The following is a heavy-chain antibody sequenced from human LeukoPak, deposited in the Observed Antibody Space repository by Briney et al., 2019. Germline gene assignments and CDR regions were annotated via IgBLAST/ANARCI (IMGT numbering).Heavy chain of an antibody. CDR3: ARGPTRMAFDP. J-gene: IGHJ5*02. CDR1: GLTFSSYS. D-gene: IGHD5-24*01. CDR2: ISSSSSYK. V-gene: IGHV3-21*01. Sequence: AGGSLRLSCAAPGLTFSSYSMNWVRQAPGKGLEWVSSISSSSSYKYYADSVKGRFTISRDNAKNSLYLQMNSLRAEDTAVYYCARGPTRMAFDPWGQGTLVTVSS.